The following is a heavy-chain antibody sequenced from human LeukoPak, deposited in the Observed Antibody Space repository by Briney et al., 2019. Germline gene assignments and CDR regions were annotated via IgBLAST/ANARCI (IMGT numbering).Heavy chain of an antibody. J-gene: IGHJ4*02. D-gene: IGHD2-2*01. CDR1: GYTFTDYY. CDR2: INPDSGGT. Sequence: ASVKVSCKASGYTFTDYYLHWVRQAPGQGLEWMGWINPDSGGTNYAQKFQGRVTLTRDTSMSTAYMEISRLTSDDTAVYYCARDNLEASWGSPGDYWGQGTLVTVSS. CDR3: ARDNLEASWGSPGDY. V-gene: IGHV1-2*02.